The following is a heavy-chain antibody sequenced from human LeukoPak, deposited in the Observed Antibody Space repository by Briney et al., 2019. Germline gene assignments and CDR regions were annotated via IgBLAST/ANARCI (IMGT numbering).Heavy chain of an antibody. J-gene: IGHJ3*02. D-gene: IGHD3-16*01. CDR1: GYSISSGYY. CDR3: ARDLGNAFDI. CDR2: IYYSGST. Sequence: SETLSLTCAVSGYSISSGYYWGWVRQPPGKGLEWIGYIYYSGSTNYNPSLKSRVTISVDTSKNQFSLKLSSVTAADTAVYYCARDLGNAFDIWGQGTMVTVSS. V-gene: IGHV4-61*01.